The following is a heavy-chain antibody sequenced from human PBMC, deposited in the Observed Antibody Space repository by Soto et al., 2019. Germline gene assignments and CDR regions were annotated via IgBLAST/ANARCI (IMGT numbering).Heavy chain of an antibody. CDR2: INTDGSNT. J-gene: IGHJ4*02. V-gene: IGHV3-74*01. CDR3: ARWFTYGNFDYFDY. Sequence: PGGSLILSCAASGFTFSSYWMHWFRQAPGKGLVWVSRINTDGSNTAYADSVKGRFTISRDNAKNTLYLQVSGLRAEDTAVYYCARWFTYGNFDYFDYWGQGTQVTVSS. D-gene: IGHD3-10*01. CDR1: GFTFSSYW.